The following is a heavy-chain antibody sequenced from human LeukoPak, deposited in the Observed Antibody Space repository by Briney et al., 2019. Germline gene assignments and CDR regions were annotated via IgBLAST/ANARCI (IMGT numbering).Heavy chain of an antibody. D-gene: IGHD3-3*01. Sequence: SESLSLTCTVSGGSIGSSSYYWGWIRPPPGKGLEWIVRIYYSGSTSDNPSLKRPVTISVDTSKNPFSLKLRSVTAADTAVYYCASMAFWSASHLAYWGQGTLVTVPS. CDR3: ASMAFWSASHLAY. CDR2: IYYSGST. J-gene: IGHJ4*02. CDR1: GGSIGSSSYY. V-gene: IGHV4-39*01.